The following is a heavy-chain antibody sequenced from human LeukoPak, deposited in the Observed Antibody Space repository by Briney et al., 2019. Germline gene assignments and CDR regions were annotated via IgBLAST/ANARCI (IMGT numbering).Heavy chain of an antibody. CDR3: ARDSGYSYGSIDY. Sequence: PSETLSLTCTVSGGSISSGSYYWGWIRQPPGKGLEWIGSIYYSGSTYYNPSLKSRVTISVDTSKNQFSPKLSSVTAADTAVYYCARDSGYSYGSIDYWGQGTLVTVSS. J-gene: IGHJ4*02. V-gene: IGHV4-39*07. D-gene: IGHD5-18*01. CDR2: IYYSGST. CDR1: GGSISSGSYY.